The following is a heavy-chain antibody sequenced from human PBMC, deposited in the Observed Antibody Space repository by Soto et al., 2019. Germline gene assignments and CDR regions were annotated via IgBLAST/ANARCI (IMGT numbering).Heavy chain of an antibody. CDR1: GGSISSGDYY. Sequence: QVQLQESGPGLVKPSQTLSLTCTVSGGSISSGDYYWSWIRQPPGKGLEWIGYIYYSGSTYYNPSLKSRVTISVDTSKNQFSLKLSSVTAADTAVYYCARGAQYCSSTICTHPLDYWGQGTLVTVSS. CDR2: IYYSGST. V-gene: IGHV4-30-4*01. CDR3: ARGAQYCSSTICTHPLDY. D-gene: IGHD2-2*01. J-gene: IGHJ4*02.